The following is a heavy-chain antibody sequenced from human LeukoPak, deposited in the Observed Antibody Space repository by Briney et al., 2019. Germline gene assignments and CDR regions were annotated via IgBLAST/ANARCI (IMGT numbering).Heavy chain of an antibody. CDR1: GGSFSDYY. CDR2: INHSGST. D-gene: IGHD3-3*01. Sequence: KTSETLSLTCAVYGGSFSDYYWSWIRQPPGKGLEWIGEINHSGSTNYNPSLKSRVTISVDTSKNQFSLKLSSVTAADTAVYYCARESRTIFGVVTRYYGMDVWGQGTTVTVSS. CDR3: ARESRTIFGVVTRYYGMDV. V-gene: IGHV4-34*01. J-gene: IGHJ6*02.